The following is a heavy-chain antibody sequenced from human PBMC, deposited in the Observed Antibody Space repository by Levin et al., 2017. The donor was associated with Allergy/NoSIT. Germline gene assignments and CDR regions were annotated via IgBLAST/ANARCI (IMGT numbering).Heavy chain of an antibody. D-gene: IGHD5-18*01. V-gene: IGHV4-34*01. CDR3: ARGGRGFGYSSHPFDY. CDR2: INHSGST. J-gene: IGHJ4*02. Sequence: SETLSLTCAVYGGSFSGYYWSWIRQPPGKGLEWIGEINHSGSTNYNPSLKSRVTISVDTSKNQFSLKLSSVTAADTAVYYCARGGRGFGYSSHPFDYWGQGTLVTVSS. CDR1: GGSFSGYY.